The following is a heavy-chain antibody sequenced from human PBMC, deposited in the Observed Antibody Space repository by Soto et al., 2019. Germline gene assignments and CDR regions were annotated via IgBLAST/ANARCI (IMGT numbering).Heavy chain of an antibody. Sequence: PSETLSLTCAVSGGSLSDDYWSWIRQAPGKGLEWIGEINQGGNTNYNPSVKSRVTMSVDTSRKQVYLKVTSVPAADTAVYYCGRRPKAMVVANFWGQGTLVTVSS. D-gene: IGHD2-21*01. CDR3: GRRPKAMVVANF. CDR1: GGSLSDDY. CDR2: INQGGNT. V-gene: IGHV4-34*01. J-gene: IGHJ4*02.